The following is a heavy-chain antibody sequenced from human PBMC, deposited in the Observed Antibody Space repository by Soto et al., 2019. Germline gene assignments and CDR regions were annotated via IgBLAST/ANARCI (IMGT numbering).Heavy chain of an antibody. CDR2: ISGSGDTT. CDR3: ARDQGGQSGNFIFDN. V-gene: IGHV3-23*01. CDR1: GFTFSRYS. Sequence: DVQLLESGGGSVQPGESLRLSCEASGFTFSRYSISWVRQAPGKGLEWVSAISGSGDTTYYADSVKGRFTISRDNSKNTLYLQMNSLRADDTALYYCARDQGGQSGNFIFDNWGQGTLVTVSS. D-gene: IGHD1-26*01. J-gene: IGHJ4*02.